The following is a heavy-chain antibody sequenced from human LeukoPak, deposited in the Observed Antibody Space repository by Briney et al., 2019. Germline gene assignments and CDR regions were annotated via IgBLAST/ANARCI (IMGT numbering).Heavy chain of an antibody. D-gene: IGHD3-10*01. Sequence: GESLKISCKGSGYSFTSYWIGWVRQMPGKGLEWMGIIYPGDSDTRYSPSFQGQVTISADKSISTAYLQWSSLKASDTAMYYCARVLLWFGETGDNWFDPWGQGTLVTVSS. CDR1: GYSFTSYW. J-gene: IGHJ5*02. CDR3: ARVLLWFGETGDNWFDP. V-gene: IGHV5-51*01. CDR2: IYPGDSDT.